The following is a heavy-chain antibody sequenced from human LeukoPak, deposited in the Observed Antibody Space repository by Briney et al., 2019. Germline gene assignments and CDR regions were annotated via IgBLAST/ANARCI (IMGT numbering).Heavy chain of an antibody. J-gene: IGHJ6*02. D-gene: IGHD6-19*01. CDR2: IIPIFGTA. Sequence: GSSVKVSCKASGGTFSSYAISWVRQAPGQGLEWMGGIIPIFGTANYAQKFQGKVTITAGESTGTAYMELSSLRSEDTAVYYCARAQYSSAGAGAYYYYGLDVWGQGTTVTVSS. CDR1: GGTFSSYA. V-gene: IGHV1-69*01. CDR3: ARAQYSSAGAGAYYYYGLDV.